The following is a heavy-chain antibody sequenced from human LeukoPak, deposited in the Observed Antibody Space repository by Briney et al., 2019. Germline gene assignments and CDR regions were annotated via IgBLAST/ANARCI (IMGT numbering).Heavy chain of an antibody. CDR2: IYHSGST. Sequence: SQTLSLTCAVSGGSISSGGYSWSWIRQPPGKGLEWIGYIYHSGSTYYNPSLKSRVTISVDRSKNQFSLKLSSVTAADTAVYYCARTPHSGSYRSYWGQGTLVTVSS. V-gene: IGHV4-30-2*01. D-gene: IGHD1-26*01. CDR3: ARTPHSGSYRSY. CDR1: GGSISSGGYS. J-gene: IGHJ4*02.